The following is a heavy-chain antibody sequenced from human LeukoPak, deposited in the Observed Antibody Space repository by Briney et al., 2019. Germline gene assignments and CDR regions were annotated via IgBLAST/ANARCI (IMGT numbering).Heavy chain of an antibody. CDR2: INPDGSTA. V-gene: IGHV3-74*01. Sequence: QPGGSLRLSCAASGFTFTTFWMNWVRQVPGKGLVWVSLINPDGSTATYADSVKGRFTISRDNAKNTVYLQMNSLGGEDTAIYYCARDLRGSPDRWGQGTLVTVSS. CDR1: GFTFTTFW. CDR3: ARDLRGSPDR. D-gene: IGHD3-16*01. J-gene: IGHJ5*02.